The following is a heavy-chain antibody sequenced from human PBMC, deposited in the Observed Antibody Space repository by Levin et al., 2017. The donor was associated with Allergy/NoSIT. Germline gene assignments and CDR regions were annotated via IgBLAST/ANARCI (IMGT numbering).Heavy chain of an antibody. CDR2: IRGSASRT. CDR1: GFTFSSYD. Sequence: ASVKVSCAASGFTFSSYDMTWVRQAPGKGLEWVSAIRGSASRTFYADSVKGRFTISRDNSKNTVSLQMNSLRAEDTAIYYCVPGIAVTGSPTDHWGQGTLVTVSS. CDR3: VPGIAVTGSPTDH. J-gene: IGHJ4*02. V-gene: IGHV3-23*01. D-gene: IGHD6-19*01.